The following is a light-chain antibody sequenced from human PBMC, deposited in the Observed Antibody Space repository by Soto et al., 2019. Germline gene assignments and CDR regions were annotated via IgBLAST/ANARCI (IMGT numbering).Light chain of an antibody. V-gene: IGKV3-11*01. J-gene: IGKJ5*01. CDR1: QSISDY. CDR3: RQRSDWIT. Sequence: EVVLTQSPATLSFSPGDRVTLSCRASQSISDYLACYHQHPGQAPTLLIYDVATRATSIQARISGSGSGTDFTLTISSLEPEDVAVYYCRQRSDWITFGPGTRLEIE. CDR2: DVA.